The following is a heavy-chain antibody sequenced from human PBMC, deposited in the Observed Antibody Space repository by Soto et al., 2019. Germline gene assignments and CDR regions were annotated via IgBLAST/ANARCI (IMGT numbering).Heavy chain of an antibody. V-gene: IGHV5-51*01. Sequence: GESLKISCKGSGYSFTSYWIGWVRQMPGKGLEWMGIIYPGDSDTRYSPSFQGQVTISADKSISTAYLQWSSLKASDTAMYYCXRQSYDSSGYYIYYFDYWGQGTLVTVSS. CDR2: IYPGDSDT. CDR1: GYSFTSYW. J-gene: IGHJ4*02. D-gene: IGHD3-22*01. CDR3: XRQSYDSSGYYIYYFDY.